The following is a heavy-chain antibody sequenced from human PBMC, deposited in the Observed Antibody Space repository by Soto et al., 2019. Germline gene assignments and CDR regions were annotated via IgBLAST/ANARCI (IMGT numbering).Heavy chain of an antibody. Sequence: SCPAGRLSFCRGAAYWFRKEPGKGLEWVSTISGSGTGIYYADSVKGRFTISRDNSKTTPYLQMNSLRAEDTAVYYCAKDQQRGRSGTMDYWGQGTLATVSS. CDR1: RLSFCRGA. CDR2: ISGSGTGI. D-gene: IGHD1-1*01. V-gene: IGHV3-23*01. CDR3: AKDQQRGRSGTMDY. J-gene: IGHJ4*02.